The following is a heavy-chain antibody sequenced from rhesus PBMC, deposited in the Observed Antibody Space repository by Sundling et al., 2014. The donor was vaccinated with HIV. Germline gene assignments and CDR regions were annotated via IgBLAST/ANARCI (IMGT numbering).Heavy chain of an antibody. V-gene: IGHV4-173*01. J-gene: IGHJ5-1*01. Sequence: QVRLQESGPGLVKPSETLSLTCTVSGGSITTNYWSWIRQPPGKGLEWIGRISGSDGSTDYNPSLKNRVIFSRDTSTNQFSLKLTTVTAADTAVYYCAIPGGRITIFGLVARRDVWGPGVLVTVSS. CDR1: GGSITTNY. CDR3: AIPGGRITIFGLVARRDV. CDR2: ISGSDGST. D-gene: IGHD3-3*01.